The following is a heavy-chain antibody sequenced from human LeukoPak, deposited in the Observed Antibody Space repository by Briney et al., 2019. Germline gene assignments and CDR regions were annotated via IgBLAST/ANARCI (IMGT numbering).Heavy chain of an antibody. CDR2: ITSDGSSI. CDR3: ARDLGYGMDV. CDR1: GFIFSRNW. J-gene: IGHJ6*02. Sequence: GGSLRLSCAASGFIFSRNWMHWVRQAPGKGLVWVSRITSDGSSITYADSVKGRFTICRDNAKNTLYLQMNSLRAEDTAVYYCARDLGYGMDVWGQGTTVTVSS. V-gene: IGHV3-74*01. D-gene: IGHD7-27*01.